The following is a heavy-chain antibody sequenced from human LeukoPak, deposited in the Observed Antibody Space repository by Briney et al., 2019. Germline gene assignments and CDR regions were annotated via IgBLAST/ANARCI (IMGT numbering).Heavy chain of an antibody. J-gene: IGHJ4*02. CDR1: GFTFSSYW. V-gene: IGHV3-7*01. D-gene: IGHD3-22*01. CDR3: ACYYDSSGSPYYFDY. CDR2: IKQDGSEK. Sequence: PGGSLRLSCAASGFTFSSYWMSWVRQAPGKGLEWVAKIKQDGSEKYYVDSVKGRFIISRDNGKNSLYLQMNSLTAEDTAVYYCACYYDSSGSPYYFDYWGQGTLVTVSS.